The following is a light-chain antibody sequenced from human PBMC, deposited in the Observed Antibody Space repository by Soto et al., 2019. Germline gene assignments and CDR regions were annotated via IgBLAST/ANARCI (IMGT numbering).Light chain of an antibody. CDR3: QQRSDWPLT. Sequence: EIVLTQSPATLSLSPGERATLSCRASQSVGRYLVWYQQKVGQTPRLLIYDASNRATGIPARFSASGSGTDFTLTISSLEPEDFAVYYCQQRSDWPLTFGGGTKVEIK. J-gene: IGKJ4*01. CDR1: QSVGRY. V-gene: IGKV3-11*01. CDR2: DAS.